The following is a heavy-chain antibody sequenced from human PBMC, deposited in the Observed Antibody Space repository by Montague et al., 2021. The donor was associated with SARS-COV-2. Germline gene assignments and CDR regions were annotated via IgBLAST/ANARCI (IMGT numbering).Heavy chain of an antibody. V-gene: IGHV4-34*01. J-gene: IGHJ4*02. CDR3: ARWDPQTLTLIGLRGKCAIDY. CDR1: GGSFSGYY. CDR2: INHSGTT. D-gene: IGHD4-23*01. Sequence: SETLSLTCAVYGGSFSGYYWTWIRQSPGKGLEWIAEINHSGTTNYNFNPSLRSRVTISVDTSKSQFSLKLSSVTAADTGVYYCARWDPQTLTLIGLRGKCAIDYWGQGTLVTVSS.